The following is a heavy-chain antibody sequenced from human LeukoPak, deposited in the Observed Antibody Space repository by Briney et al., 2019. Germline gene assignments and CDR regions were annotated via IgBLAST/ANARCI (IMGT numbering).Heavy chain of an antibody. CDR1: GGSFSGYY. Sequence: SETLSLTCAVYGGSFSGYYWSWIRQPPGKGLEWIGEINHSGSTNYNPSLKSRVTISVDTSKNQFALKLSSVTAADTAVYYCARGSPGNLFDYWGQGTLVTVST. J-gene: IGHJ4*02. CDR3: ARGSPGNLFDY. V-gene: IGHV4-34*01. CDR2: INHSGST.